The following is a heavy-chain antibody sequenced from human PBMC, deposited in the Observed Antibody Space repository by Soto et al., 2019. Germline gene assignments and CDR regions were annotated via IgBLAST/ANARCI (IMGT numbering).Heavy chain of an antibody. V-gene: IGHV1-69*13. J-gene: IGHJ6*02. CDR2: IIPIFGTA. Sequence: RASVKVSCKASGGTFSTYGISWVRQAPGQGLEWMGGIIPIFGTANYAQKFQGRVTITADASTNTANMELSSLRSEDTAVYYCARGGYTSSWYPDYGMDVWGQGTTVTVSS. CDR3: ARGGYTSSWYPDYGMDV. CDR1: GGTFSTYG. D-gene: IGHD6-13*01.